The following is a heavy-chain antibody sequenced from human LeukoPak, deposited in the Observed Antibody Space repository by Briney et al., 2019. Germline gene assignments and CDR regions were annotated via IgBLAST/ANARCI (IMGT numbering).Heavy chain of an antibody. Sequence: GGSLRLSCAASGFTFSSYSMNWVRQAPGKGLEWVSSISSSSSYIYYADSVKGRFTISRDNAKNTLYLQMNSLRAEDTAVYYCARGPYSSGWYYFDYWGQGTLVTVSS. D-gene: IGHD6-19*01. J-gene: IGHJ4*02. CDR3: ARGPYSSGWYYFDY. CDR2: ISSSSSYI. CDR1: GFTFSSYS. V-gene: IGHV3-21*01.